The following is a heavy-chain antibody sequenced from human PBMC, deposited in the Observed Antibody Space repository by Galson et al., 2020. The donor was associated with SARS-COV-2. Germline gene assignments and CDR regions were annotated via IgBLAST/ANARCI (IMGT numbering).Heavy chain of an antibody. CDR1: GFTFSSYG. D-gene: IGHD2-21*01. CDR2: ISYDGSNK. J-gene: IGHJ4*02. CDR3: AKDTLGPSYKILWWMHN. V-gene: IGHV3-30*18. Sequence: TGGSLRLSCAASGFTFSSYGMHWVRQAPGKGLEWVAVISYDGSNKYYADSVKGRFTISRDNSKNTLYLQMNSLRAEDTAVYYCAKDTLGPSYKILWWMHNWGQGTLVTVSS.